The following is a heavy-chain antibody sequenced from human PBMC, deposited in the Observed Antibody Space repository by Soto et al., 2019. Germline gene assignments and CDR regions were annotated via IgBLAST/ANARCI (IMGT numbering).Heavy chain of an antibody. J-gene: IGHJ4*02. V-gene: IGHV5-51*01. CDR3: AKQSYCSSTSCGDFDY. D-gene: IGHD2-2*01. CDR2: IYPPNSDA. CDR1: GYHFSSYW. Sequence: EVQLVQSGAEVKRSGESLKISCKGSGYHFSSYWIGWVRQLPGKGLEWMAVIYPPNSDARYSPSFQGLVTISADESVSTVFLQWSSLRASDTAIYYCAKQSYCSSTSCGDFDYWGQGTLVTVSS.